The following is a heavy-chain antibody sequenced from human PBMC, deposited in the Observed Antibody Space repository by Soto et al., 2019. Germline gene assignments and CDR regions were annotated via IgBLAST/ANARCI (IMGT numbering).Heavy chain of an antibody. V-gene: IGHV4-59*08. CDR1: GGSISSYY. Sequence: SETLSLTCTVSGGSISSYYWSWIRQPPGKGLEWIGYIYYSGSTNYNPSLKSRVTISVDTSKNQFSLKLSSVTAADTAVYYCASTVRFLEWHYFDYWGQGTLVTVSS. CDR2: IYYSGST. CDR3: ASTVRFLEWHYFDY. D-gene: IGHD3-3*01. J-gene: IGHJ4*02.